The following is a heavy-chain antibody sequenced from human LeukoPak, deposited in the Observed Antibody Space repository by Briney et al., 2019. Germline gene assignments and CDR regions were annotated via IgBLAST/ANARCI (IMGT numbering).Heavy chain of an antibody. CDR3: ARHSRSAYTGYENAFDI. J-gene: IGHJ3*02. V-gene: IGHV4-59*08. Sequence: SETLSLTCTVSGVSINTYFWSWIRQPPGKGLEWIGYVYYTGITNYNPSLKSRVSISLDTSKNQFSLKLNSVTAADTGIYYCARHSRSAYTGYENAFDIWGQGTMVTVSS. CDR2: VYYTGIT. CDR1: GVSINTYF. D-gene: IGHD5-12*01.